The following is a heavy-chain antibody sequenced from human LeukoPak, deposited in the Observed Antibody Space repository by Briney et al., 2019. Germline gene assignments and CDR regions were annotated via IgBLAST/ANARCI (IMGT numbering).Heavy chain of an antibody. CDR1: GGTFSSYA. J-gene: IGHJ5*02. V-gene: IGHV1-2*06. CDR3: ANLEAYCSSTSCYP. D-gene: IGHD2-2*01. CDR2: INPNSGGT. Sequence: ASVKVSCKASGGTFSSYAISWVRQAPGQGLEWMGRINPNSGGTNYAQKFQGRVTMTRDTSISTAYMELSRLRSDDTAVYYCANLEAYCSSTSCYPWGQGTLVTVSS.